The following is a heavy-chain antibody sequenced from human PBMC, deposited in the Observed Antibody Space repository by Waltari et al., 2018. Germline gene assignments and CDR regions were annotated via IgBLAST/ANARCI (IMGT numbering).Heavy chain of an antibody. Sequence: QVQLVQSGAEVKKPGSSVKVSCKASGGTFSSYAISWVRQDPGHGLEWMGGIIPIFGTATYAQKCQGRVTITADESTSTAYMGLSSLRSEDTAVYYCAREHFYCGGDCYGYFDLWGRGTLVTVSS. J-gene: IGHJ2*01. CDR2: IIPIFGTA. D-gene: IGHD2-21*01. CDR3: AREHFYCGGDCYGYFDL. CDR1: GGTFSSYA. V-gene: IGHV1-69*12.